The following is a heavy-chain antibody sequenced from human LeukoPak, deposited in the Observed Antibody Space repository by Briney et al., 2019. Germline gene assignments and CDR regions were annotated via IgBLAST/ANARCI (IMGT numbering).Heavy chain of an antibody. CDR1: GFTFTNAW. J-gene: IGHJ4*02. D-gene: IGHD3-10*01. V-gene: IGHV3-49*03. CDR2: IRSKGYGGTT. Sequence: GGSLRLSCAASGFTFTNAWMNWFRQAPGKGLEWVGFIRSKGYGGTTEYAASVKGRFTISRDDSKSIAYLQMNSLITEDTAVYYCTRKGAVIRGVFFDYWGQGTLVTVSS. CDR3: TRKGAVIRGVFFDY.